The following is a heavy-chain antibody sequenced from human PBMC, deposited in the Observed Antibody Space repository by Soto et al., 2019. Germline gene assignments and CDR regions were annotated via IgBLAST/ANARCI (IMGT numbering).Heavy chain of an antibody. CDR2: ISGSGGST. D-gene: IGHD6-19*01. J-gene: IGHJ4*02. V-gene: IGHV3-23*01. CDR1: GLTFSSYA. CDR3: ARGHISGWWGLDY. Sequence: PGGSLRLSCAASGLTFSSYAMSWVRQAPGKGLEWVSAISGSGGSTYYADSVKGRFTISRDNSKNTLYLQMNSLRAEDTAVYYCARGHISGWWGLDYWGQGTLVTVSS.